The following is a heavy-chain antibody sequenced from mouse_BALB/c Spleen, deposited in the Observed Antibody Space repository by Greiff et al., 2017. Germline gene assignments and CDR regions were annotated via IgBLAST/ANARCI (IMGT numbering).Heavy chain of an antibody. Sequence: QVQLQQSGAELVRPGVSVKISCKGSGYTFTDYAMHWVKQSHAKSLEWIGVISTYYGDASYNQKFKGKATMTVDKSSSTAYMELARLTSEDSAIYYCARVTNWGFAYWGQGTLVTVSA. V-gene: IGHV1S137*01. CDR1: GYTFTDYA. D-gene: IGHD4-1*01. CDR3: ARVTNWGFAY. J-gene: IGHJ3*01. CDR2: ISTYYGDA.